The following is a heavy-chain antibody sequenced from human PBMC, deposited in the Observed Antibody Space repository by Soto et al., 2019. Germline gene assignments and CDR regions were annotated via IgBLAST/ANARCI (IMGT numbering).Heavy chain of an antibody. V-gene: IGHV1-69*13. CDR1: GGTFSSYA. CDR2: IIPIFGTA. Sequence: ASVKVSCKASGGTFSSYAISWVRQAPGQGLEWMGGIIPIFGTANYAQKFQGRVTITADESTSTAYMELSSLRSEDTAVYYCASRPGTYYYDSSGYSEPYYFDYWGQGTLVTVSS. CDR3: ASRPGTYYYDSSGYSEPYYFDY. J-gene: IGHJ4*02. D-gene: IGHD3-22*01.